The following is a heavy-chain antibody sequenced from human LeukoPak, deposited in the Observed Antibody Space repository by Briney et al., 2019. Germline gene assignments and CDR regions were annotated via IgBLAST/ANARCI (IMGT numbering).Heavy chain of an antibody. V-gene: IGHV4-39*01. CDR2: IYYSGST. D-gene: IGHD4-17*01. CDR3: ATGATTVTTFFDY. Sequence: KPSETLSLTCTVSGGSISSCSYYWGWIRQPPGKGLEWIGSIYYSGSTYYNPSLKSRVTISVDTSKNQFSLKLSSVTAADTAVYYCATGATTVTTFFDYWGQGTLVTVSS. CDR1: GGSISSCSYY. J-gene: IGHJ4*02.